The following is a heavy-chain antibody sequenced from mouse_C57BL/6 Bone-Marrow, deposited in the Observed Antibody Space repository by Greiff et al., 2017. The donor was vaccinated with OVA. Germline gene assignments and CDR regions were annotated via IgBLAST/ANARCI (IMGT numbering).Heavy chain of an antibody. J-gene: IGHJ2*01. CDR1: GYSITSGYY. CDR3: ARRGFYYGSPYY. Sequence: EVQVVESGPGLVKPSQSLSLTCSVTGYSITSGYYWNWIRQFPGNKLEWMGYISYDGSNNYNPSLKNRISITRDTSKNQFFLKLNSVTTEDTATYYCARRGFYYGSPYYWGQGTTLTVSS. V-gene: IGHV3-6*01. D-gene: IGHD1-1*01. CDR2: ISYDGSN.